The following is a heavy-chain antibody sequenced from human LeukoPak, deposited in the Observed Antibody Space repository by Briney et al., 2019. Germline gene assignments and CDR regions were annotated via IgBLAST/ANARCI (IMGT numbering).Heavy chain of an antibody. J-gene: IGHJ6*03. CDR1: GGSISSYY. D-gene: IGHD3-3*01. CDR2: IYTSGST. CDR3: ARVYYDFWSGYYFTGYYYYYMDV. Sequence: PSETLSLTCTVSGGSISSYYWSWIRQPPGKGLEWIGYIYTSGSTNYNPSLKSRVTISVDTSKNQFSLKLSSVTAADTAVYYCARVYYDFWSGYYFTGYYYYYMDVWGKGTTVTVSS. V-gene: IGHV4-4*09.